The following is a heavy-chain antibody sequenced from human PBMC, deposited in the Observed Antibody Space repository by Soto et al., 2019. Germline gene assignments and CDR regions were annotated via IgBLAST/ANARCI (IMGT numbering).Heavy chain of an antibody. J-gene: IGHJ4*02. CDR2: IYSGGST. CDR1: GFTVSSNY. CDR3: ARASGWPFVIDY. D-gene: IGHD6-19*01. Sequence: GGSLRLSCAASGFTVSSNYMSWVRQAPGKGLGWVSVIYSGGSTYYADSVKGRFTISRXXXXXXLXLXMXSXRAEXTAVYYCARASGWPFVIDYWGQGTLVTVSS. V-gene: IGHV3-53*01.